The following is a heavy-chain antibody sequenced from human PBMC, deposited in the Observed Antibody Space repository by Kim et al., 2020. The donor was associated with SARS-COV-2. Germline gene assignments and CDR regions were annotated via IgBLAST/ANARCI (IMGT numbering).Heavy chain of an antibody. CDR1: GFTFSRYA. J-gene: IGHJ6*02. V-gene: IGHV3-23*01. CDR2: ISGSGGST. Sequence: GGSLRLSCAASGFTFSRYAMSWVRQAPGKGLEWVSAISGSGGSTYYADPVKGRFTISRDNSKNTLYLQMNSLRAEDTAVYYCAGGYSSSLWGYYYYGMDVWGQGTTVTVSS. D-gene: IGHD6-13*01. CDR3: AGGYSSSLWGYYYYGMDV.